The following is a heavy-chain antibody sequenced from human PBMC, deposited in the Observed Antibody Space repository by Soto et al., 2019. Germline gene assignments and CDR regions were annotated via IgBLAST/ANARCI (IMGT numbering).Heavy chain of an antibody. Sequence: GGSLRLSCAASGFTFSSYGMHWVRQAPGKGLEWVAVISYDGSNKYYADSVKGRFTISRDNSKNTLYLQMNSLRAEDTAVYYCAKLGYGRYNWFDPWGQGTLVTVSS. CDR1: GFTFSSYG. D-gene: IGHD5-18*01. J-gene: IGHJ5*02. CDR2: ISYDGSNK. CDR3: AKLGYGRYNWFDP. V-gene: IGHV3-30*18.